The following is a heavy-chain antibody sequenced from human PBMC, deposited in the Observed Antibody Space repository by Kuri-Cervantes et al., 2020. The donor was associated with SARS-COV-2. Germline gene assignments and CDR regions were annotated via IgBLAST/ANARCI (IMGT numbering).Heavy chain of an antibody. J-gene: IGHJ4*02. Sequence: ESLKISCAVYGGSFSGYYWSWIRQPPGKGLEWIGEINHSGSTNYNPSLKSRVTVSVDTSKNQFPLSLFSVTVEDTAVYFCARLPFTEAYGSGGPLGGDYWGQGTLVTVSS. CDR2: INHSGST. CDR1: GGSFSGYY. CDR3: ARLPFTEAYGSGGPLGGDY. V-gene: IGHV4-34*01. D-gene: IGHD3-10*01.